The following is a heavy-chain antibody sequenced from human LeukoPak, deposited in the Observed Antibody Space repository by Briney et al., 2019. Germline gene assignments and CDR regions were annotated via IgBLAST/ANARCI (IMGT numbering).Heavy chain of an antibody. Sequence: SETLSLTCAVSGGSISSGGYSWSWIRQLPGKGLEWIGYIYHSGSTYYNPSLKSRVTISVDRSKNQFSLKLSSVTAADTAVYYCARQMVNAFDIWGQGTMVTVSS. J-gene: IGHJ3*02. V-gene: IGHV4-30-2*01. D-gene: IGHD5-18*01. CDR3: ARQMVNAFDI. CDR1: GGSISSGGYS. CDR2: IYHSGST.